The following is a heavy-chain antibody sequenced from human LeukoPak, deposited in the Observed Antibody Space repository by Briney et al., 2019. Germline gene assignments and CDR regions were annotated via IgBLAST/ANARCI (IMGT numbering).Heavy chain of an antibody. J-gene: IGHJ5*02. CDR1: GYTFTSYG. V-gene: IGHV1-18*01. Sequence: ASAKVSCKASGYTFTSYGISWVRQAPGQGLEWMGWISAYNGNTTYAQKLQGRVTMTTDTSTSTAYMELRSLRSDDTAVYYCARDSVVVTPTGWFDPWGQGTLVTVSS. CDR3: ARDSVVVTPTGWFDP. D-gene: IGHD2-2*01. CDR2: ISAYNGNT.